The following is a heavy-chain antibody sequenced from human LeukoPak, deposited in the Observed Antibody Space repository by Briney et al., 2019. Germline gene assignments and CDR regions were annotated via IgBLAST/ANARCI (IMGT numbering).Heavy chain of an antibody. J-gene: IGHJ3*02. V-gene: IGHV4-59*01. CDR2: IYYSGST. CDR3: ARDPGGVQDIVVVPAAPSNGLLYAFDI. CDR1: GGSISSYY. D-gene: IGHD2-2*01. Sequence: SETLSLTCTVSGGSISSYYWSWIRQPPGKGLEWIGYIYYSGSTNYNPSLKSRVTISVDTSKNQFSLKLSSVTAADTAVYYCARDPGGVQDIVVVPAAPSNGLLYAFDIWGQGTMVTVSS.